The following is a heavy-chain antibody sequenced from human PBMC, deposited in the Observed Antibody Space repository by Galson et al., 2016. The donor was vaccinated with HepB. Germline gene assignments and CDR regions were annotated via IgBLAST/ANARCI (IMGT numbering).Heavy chain of an antibody. D-gene: IGHD4-17*01. V-gene: IGHV3-30*18. J-gene: IGHJ4*02. Sequence: SLRLSCAASGFTFSSYGMHWVRQAPGKGLEWVAVISYDGSNKYYADPVKGRFTISRDNSKNTLYLQMNSLRAEDTAVYYCAKSGRYYGVYHFDYWGQGTLVTVSS. CDR1: GFTFSSYG. CDR2: ISYDGSNK. CDR3: AKSGRYYGVYHFDY.